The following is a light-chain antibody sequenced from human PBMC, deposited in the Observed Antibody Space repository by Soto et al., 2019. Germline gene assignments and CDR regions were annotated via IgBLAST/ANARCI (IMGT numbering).Light chain of an antibody. Sequence: EIVLTQSPGTESLSPGERSTLSCSASQSVSSSHLAWYQQKPGQAPRLLIYGASSRATGIPDRFSGSGSGTDFTLIISKLEPEDFAVYYCQHYGSSPPITFGQGTRLEI. CDR2: GAS. CDR1: QSVSSSH. CDR3: QHYGSSPPIT. V-gene: IGKV3-20*01. J-gene: IGKJ5*01.